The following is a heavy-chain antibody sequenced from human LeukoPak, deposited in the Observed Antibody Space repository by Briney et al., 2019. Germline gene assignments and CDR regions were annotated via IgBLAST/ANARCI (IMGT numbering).Heavy chain of an antibody. V-gene: IGHV3-23*01. D-gene: IGHD6-19*01. J-gene: IGHJ4*02. CDR3: ASIKVAVAGSGA. CDR2: ISGSGGST. CDR1: GFTFSSYA. Sequence: GGSLRLSCAASGFTFSSYAMSWVRQAPGKGLEWVSTISGSGGSTYYADSVKGRFTISRDNSKNTLYLQMNSLRAEDTAVYYCASIKVAVAGSGAWGQGTLVTVSS.